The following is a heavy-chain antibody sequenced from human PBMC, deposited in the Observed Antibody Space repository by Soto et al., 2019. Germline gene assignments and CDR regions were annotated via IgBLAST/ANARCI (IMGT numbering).Heavy chain of an antibody. Sequence: GGSLRLSCAASGFTFSSYSMNWVRQAPGKGLEWVSYISSSSSTIYYADSVKGRFTISRDNAKNSLYLQMNSLRDEDTAVYYCGRDSSSGWCLYDAFDIWGQGAMVTVSS. CDR1: GFTFSSYS. D-gene: IGHD6-19*01. J-gene: IGHJ3*02. CDR3: GRDSSSGWCLYDAFDI. CDR2: ISSSSSTI. V-gene: IGHV3-48*02.